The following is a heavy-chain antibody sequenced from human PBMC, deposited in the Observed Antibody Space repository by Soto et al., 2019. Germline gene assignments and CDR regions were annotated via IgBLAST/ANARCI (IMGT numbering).Heavy chain of an antibody. CDR2: ISKSGDTT. V-gene: IGHV3-23*01. CDR1: GFTFYLYA. D-gene: IGHD6-13*01. J-gene: IGHJ5*02. CDR3: ARDRGSWYGRFDP. Sequence: GGSLRLSCAASGFTFYLYAMSWVRQAPGKAPEWVSVISKSGDTTLYADTVKGRFTISRDNPKNTLYLQMNSLRADDTAVYYCARDRGSWYGRFDPWGQGTLVTVSS.